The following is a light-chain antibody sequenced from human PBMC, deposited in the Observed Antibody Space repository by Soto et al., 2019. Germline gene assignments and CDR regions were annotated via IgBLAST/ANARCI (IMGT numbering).Light chain of an antibody. CDR1: HSLLHRNGYNY. J-gene: IGKJ1*01. CDR2: LGS. Sequence: DIVMTQTPLSLPVTPGEPASISCRSSHSLLHRNGYNYLDWYLQKPGQSPQLLIYLGSNRASGVPDRFSGSGSGTDFILKISRVETEDVGVYYCLQTLEFPHTFGQGNKV. CDR3: LQTLEFPHT. V-gene: IGKV2-28*01.